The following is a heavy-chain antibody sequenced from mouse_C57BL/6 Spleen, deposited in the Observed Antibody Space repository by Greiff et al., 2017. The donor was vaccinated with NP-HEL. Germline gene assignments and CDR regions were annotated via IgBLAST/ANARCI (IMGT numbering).Heavy chain of an antibody. Sequence: VQLQQSGPELVKPGASVKISCKASGYAFSSSWMNWVKQRPGKGLEWIGRIYPGDGDTNYNGKFKGKATLTADKSSSTAYMQLSSLTSEDSAVYFCARYDDEGYAMDYWGQGTSVTVSS. V-gene: IGHV1-82*01. CDR1: GYAFSSSW. CDR3: ARYDDEGYAMDY. J-gene: IGHJ4*01. D-gene: IGHD2-12*01. CDR2: IYPGDGDT.